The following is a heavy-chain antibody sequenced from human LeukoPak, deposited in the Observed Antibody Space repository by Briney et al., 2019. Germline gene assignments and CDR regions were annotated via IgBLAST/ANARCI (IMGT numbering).Heavy chain of an antibody. CDR2: IYSGGST. J-gene: IGHJ3*02. CDR3: ARETYYYDSSGYVSAFDI. CDR1: GFTFSSNY. Sequence: PGGSLRLSCAASGFTFSSNYMSWVRQAPGKGLEWVSVIYSGGSTYYADAVKGRFTISRDNSKNTLYLQMNSLRAEDTAVYYCARETYYYDSSGYVSAFDIWGQGTMVTVSS. V-gene: IGHV3-53*01. D-gene: IGHD3-22*01.